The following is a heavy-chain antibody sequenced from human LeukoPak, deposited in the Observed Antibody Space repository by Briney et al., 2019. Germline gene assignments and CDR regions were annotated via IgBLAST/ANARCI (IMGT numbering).Heavy chain of an antibody. Sequence: LDTLSLTCAVSGYSISSSNWWGWIRQPPGKGLEWIGYIYYSGSTNYNPSLKSRVTMSVDTSKNQFSLKLSSVTALDTAVYYCARKQASWYDRDAFDIWGQGTMVTVSS. V-gene: IGHV4-28*06. J-gene: IGHJ3*02. CDR1: GYSISSSNW. CDR3: ARKQASWYDRDAFDI. CDR2: IYYSGST. D-gene: IGHD2-2*01.